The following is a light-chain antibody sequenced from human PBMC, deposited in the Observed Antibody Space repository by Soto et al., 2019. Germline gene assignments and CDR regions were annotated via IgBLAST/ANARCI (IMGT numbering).Light chain of an antibody. CDR2: GAS. V-gene: IGKV1-5*01. J-gene: IGKJ2*01. Sequence: DIQMTQSPSTLSASVGDRVTITCRASQNISIWLAWYQQRPGRAPRLLIYGASNLESGVPSRFSGSGSGTDFSLTISRLEPEDFAVYYCHQYDNAPQTYGQGTKVDIK. CDR3: HQYDNAPQT. CDR1: QNISIW.